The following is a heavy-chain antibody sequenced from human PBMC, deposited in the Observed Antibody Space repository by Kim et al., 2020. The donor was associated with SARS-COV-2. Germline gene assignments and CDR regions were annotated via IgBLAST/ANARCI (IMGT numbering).Heavy chain of an antibody. CDR1: GGSISSSSYY. CDR2: IYYSGNT. V-gene: IGHV4-39*01. D-gene: IGHD3-10*01. Sequence: SETLSLTCTVSGGSISSSSYYWGWIRQPPGKGLEWIGSIYYSGNTYYNPSLKSRVTISVDTSKNQFSLKLSSVTAADTAVYYCARHGLGSHDYWGQGTLVTVSS. CDR3: ARHGLGSHDY. J-gene: IGHJ4*02.